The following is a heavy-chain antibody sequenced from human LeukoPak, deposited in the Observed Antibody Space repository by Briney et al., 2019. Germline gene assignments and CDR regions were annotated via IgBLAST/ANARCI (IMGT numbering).Heavy chain of an antibody. V-gene: IGHV1-18*01. D-gene: IGHD1-26*01. CDR2: ISAYNGNT. CDR3: ARVWWELLTRDWFDP. J-gene: IGHJ5*02. Sequence: ASVKVSCKASGYTFTSYGISWVRQAPGQGLEWMGWISAYNGNTNYAQKFQGRVTTTKDTSTSTAYMELRSLRSDDTAVYYCARVWWELLTRDWFDPWGQGTLVTVSS. CDR1: GYTFTSYG.